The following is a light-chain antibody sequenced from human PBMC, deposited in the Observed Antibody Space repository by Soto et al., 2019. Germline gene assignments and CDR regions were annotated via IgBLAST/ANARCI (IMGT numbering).Light chain of an antibody. CDR3: QQYVTPPFT. V-gene: IGKV3-20*01. CDR1: QSVSGSY. Sequence: EIVLTQSPGTLSLSPGERAALSCRASQSVSGSYLAWYQKIPGQPPRLLIYHASSRATGIPDRFSGSGSGTDFTLTISRLEPEDFAVYYCQQYVTPPFTFGPGTTVDFK. CDR2: HAS. J-gene: IGKJ3*01.